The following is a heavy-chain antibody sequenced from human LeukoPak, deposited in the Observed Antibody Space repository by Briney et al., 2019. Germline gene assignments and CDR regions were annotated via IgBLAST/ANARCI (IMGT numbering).Heavy chain of an antibody. CDR2: ISGSGGST. CDR3: AKDLDPVDTAMVYYFDY. J-gene: IGHJ4*02. CDR1: GFTFSSYA. Sequence: GGSLRLSCAASGFTFSSYAMSWVRQAPGKGLEWVSAISGSGGSTYYADSVKGRFTISRDNSKNTLYLQMNSLRAEDTAVYYCAKDLDPVDTAMVYYFDYWGQGTLVTVSS. D-gene: IGHD5-18*01. V-gene: IGHV3-23*01.